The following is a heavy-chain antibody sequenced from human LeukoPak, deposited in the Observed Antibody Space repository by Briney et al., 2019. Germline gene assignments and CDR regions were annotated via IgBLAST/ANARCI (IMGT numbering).Heavy chain of an antibody. Sequence: GGSLKISCKGSGSPFTSYWIGWVRQLPGKGLEWMGIIYPGDSDTRYSPSFQGQVTISADKSISTAYLQWSSLKASDTAMYYCARRYYYDSSSFFDYWGQGTLVTVSS. CDR1: GSPFTSYW. D-gene: IGHD3-22*01. CDR2: IYPGDSDT. V-gene: IGHV5-51*01. J-gene: IGHJ4*02. CDR3: ARRYYYDSSSFFDY.